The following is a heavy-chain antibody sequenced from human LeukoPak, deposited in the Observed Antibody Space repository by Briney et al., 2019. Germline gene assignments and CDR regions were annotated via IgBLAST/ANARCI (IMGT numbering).Heavy chain of an antibody. Sequence: PGGSLRLSCAASGFTFSSYAMHWVRQAPGKGLEWVAVISYDGSNKYYADSVKGRFTISRDNSKNTLYLQMNSLRAEDTAVYYCARDGAAVADAFDYWGQGTLVTVSS. CDR2: ISYDGSNK. CDR1: GFTFSSYA. V-gene: IGHV3-30*04. D-gene: IGHD6-19*01. J-gene: IGHJ4*02. CDR3: ARDGAAVADAFDY.